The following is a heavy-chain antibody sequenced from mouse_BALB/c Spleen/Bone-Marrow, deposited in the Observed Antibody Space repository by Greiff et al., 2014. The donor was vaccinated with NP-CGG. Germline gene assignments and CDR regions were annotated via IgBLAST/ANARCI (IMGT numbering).Heavy chain of an antibody. CDR2: INPYNGDT. CDR1: GYSFTGYF. J-gene: IGHJ3*01. Sequence: EVKLVESGPELVKPGASVKISCKASGYSFTGYFVNWVMQSHGKSLEWIGRINPYNGDTFYNQRFKGKATLTVDKCSSTAHMELRSLASEDSAVYYCARGEDYGRGSWFAYWGQGTLVTVSA. CDR3: ARGEDYGRGSWFAY. V-gene: IGHV1-20*02. D-gene: IGHD2-4*01.